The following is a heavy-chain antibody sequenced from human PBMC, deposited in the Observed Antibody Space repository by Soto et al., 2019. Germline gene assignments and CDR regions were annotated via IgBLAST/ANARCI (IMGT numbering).Heavy chain of an antibody. CDR1: GYTFSTYG. CDR3: ATSRGYSYGYVLDY. D-gene: IGHD5-18*01. V-gene: IGHV1-69*13. Sequence: SVKVSCKPSGYTFSTYGINWVRQAPGQGLEWMGGIIPIFGTANYAQKFQGRVTITADESTSTAYMELSSLRSEDTAVYYCATSRGYSYGYVLDYWGQATLVTASS. CDR2: IIPIFGTA. J-gene: IGHJ4*02.